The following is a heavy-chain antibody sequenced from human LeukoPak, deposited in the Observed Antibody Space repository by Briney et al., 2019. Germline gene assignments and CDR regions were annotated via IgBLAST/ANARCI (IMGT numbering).Heavy chain of an antibody. D-gene: IGHD5-12*01. V-gene: IGHV3-30-3*01. Sequence: PGGSLRLSCAPSGFTFSTYTMHWVRQAPGKGLEWVADISSDGNHKHFADSVSGRFTISTDNSKNTHILQMNRLRPDDTAVYYCARDRLQPPGVYCFDPWGQGTLVTVSS. CDR2: ISSDGNHK. J-gene: IGHJ5*02. CDR3: ARDRLQPPGVYCFDP. CDR1: GFTFSTYT.